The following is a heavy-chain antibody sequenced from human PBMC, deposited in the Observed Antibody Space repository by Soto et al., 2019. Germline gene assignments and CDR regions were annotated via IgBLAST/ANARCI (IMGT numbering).Heavy chain of an antibody. CDR3: TRLSRRVAQESNYFDP. CDR2: IYPGDSDS. J-gene: IGHJ5*02. V-gene: IGHV5-51*01. D-gene: IGHD2-8*01. Sequence: GESLKISCKVSGYSFSTSSMGWVRQLPVHGLEWMGIIYPGDSDSRYGPSFEGHVTFSVDKSVSTAYLEWSSLKASDTAIYYCTRLSRRVAQESNYFDPWGQGTLVTVSS. CDR1: GYSFSTSS.